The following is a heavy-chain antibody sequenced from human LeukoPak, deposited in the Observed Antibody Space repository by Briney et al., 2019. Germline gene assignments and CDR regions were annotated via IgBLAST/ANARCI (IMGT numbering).Heavy chain of an antibody. V-gene: IGHV3-33*06. Sequence: TGGSLRLSCAGSGFTFSSYGMYWVRQAPGKGLEWVAVIWYDGSNKYYADSVKGRFTISRDNSKNTLYLQMNSLRVEDTAVYYCAKDEGVGLWGNTWGLVYWGQGTLVTVSS. D-gene: IGHD2-21*01. CDR1: GFTFSSYG. J-gene: IGHJ4*02. CDR3: AKDEGVGLWGNTWGLVY. CDR2: IWYDGSNK.